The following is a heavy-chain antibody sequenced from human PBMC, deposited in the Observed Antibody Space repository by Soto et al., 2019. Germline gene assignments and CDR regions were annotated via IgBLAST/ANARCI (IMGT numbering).Heavy chain of an antibody. CDR2: ISYDGSNK. J-gene: IGHJ4*02. CDR1: GFTFSSYG. CDR3: AKGGPMVRGPRGYFDY. Sequence: QVQLVESGGGVVQPGRSLRLSCAASGFTFSSYGMHWVRQAPGKGLEWVAVISYDGSNKYYADSVKGRFTISRDNSKNXLYLKMNSLRAEDTAVYYCAKGGPMVRGPRGYFDYWGQGTLVTVSS. V-gene: IGHV3-30*18. D-gene: IGHD3-10*01.